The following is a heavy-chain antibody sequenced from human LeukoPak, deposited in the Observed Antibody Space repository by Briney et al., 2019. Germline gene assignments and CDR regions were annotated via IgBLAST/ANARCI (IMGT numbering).Heavy chain of an antibody. CDR2: ISAYNGNA. CDR1: GYTFTSYG. CDR3: ARTPDYYYDNDY. J-gene: IGHJ4*02. V-gene: IGHV1-18*01. Sequence: GASVKVSCKASGYTFTSYGIGWVRQAPGQGLEWMGWISAYNGNANYAQKLQGRVTMTTDTSTSTAYMELRSLRSDDTAVYYCARTPDYYYDNDYWGQGTLVTVSS. D-gene: IGHD3-22*01.